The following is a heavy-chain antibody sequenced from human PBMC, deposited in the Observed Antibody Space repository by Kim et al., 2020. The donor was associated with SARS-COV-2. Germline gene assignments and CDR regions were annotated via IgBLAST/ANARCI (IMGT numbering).Heavy chain of an antibody. J-gene: IGHJ4*02. CDR3: ARDFLGYCSTIECYHYFDY. D-gene: IGHD2-2*01. V-gene: IGHV3-30*07. Sequence: GRFTISRDNSKNMVYLQMNSLRAEDSAVYYCARDFLGYCSTIECYHYFDYWGQGTLVTVSS.